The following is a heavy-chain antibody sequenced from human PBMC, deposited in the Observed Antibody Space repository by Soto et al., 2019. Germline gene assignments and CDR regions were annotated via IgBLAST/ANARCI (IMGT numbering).Heavy chain of an antibody. CDR3: ARDLGVVVXDY. Sequence: ASVKVSCKASGYTFTTYGIHWVRQAPGQRREWMGWINAGNGDTKYSQKFQGRVTITRDKSASTVYMELSSLRSEDTAVFYCARDLGVVVXDYWGKGTLV. V-gene: IGHV1-3*01. D-gene: IGHD3-22*01. CDR1: GYTFTTYG. J-gene: IGHJ4*02. CDR2: INAGNGDT.